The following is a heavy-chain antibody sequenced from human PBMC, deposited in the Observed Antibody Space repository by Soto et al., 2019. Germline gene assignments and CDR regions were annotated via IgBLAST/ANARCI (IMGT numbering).Heavy chain of an antibody. CDR1: GYTFTAYY. CDR2: ISPNRRDT. Sequence: VNVSCKACGYTFTAYYIPWVRQAPVQGLEWMGWISPNRRDTNNAQKFQGRVTMTRDASTRTAYLELSRLRSDATSVDSCACGAPSATRPQIDYWGQGTLVNVSS. CDR3: ACGAPSATRPQIDY. J-gene: IGHJ4*02. D-gene: IGHD3-10*01. V-gene: IGHV1-2*02.